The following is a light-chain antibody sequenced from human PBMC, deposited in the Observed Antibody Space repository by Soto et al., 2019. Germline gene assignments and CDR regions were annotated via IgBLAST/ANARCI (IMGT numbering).Light chain of an antibody. V-gene: IGKV2-28*01. CDR1: QSLLHSNGYNY. Sequence: DIVMTQSPLSLPVTPGEPASISCRSSQSLLHSNGYNYLDWYLQKPGQSPQVLIYLASNRASGVLDRFSGSGSGTDFTLKISRVGAEDVGVYYCMQALQTPWTFGQGTKVEIK. CDR3: MQALQTPWT. CDR2: LAS. J-gene: IGKJ1*01.